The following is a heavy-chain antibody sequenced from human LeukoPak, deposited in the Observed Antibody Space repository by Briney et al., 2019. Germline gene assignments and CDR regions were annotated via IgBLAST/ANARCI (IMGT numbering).Heavy chain of an antibody. CDR3: ARGRKRYCSSTSCSPDYYYSYYMAV. Sequence: SVKVSCKASGGTFSSYAISWVRQAPGQGLEWMGGIIPIFGTANYAQKFQGRVTITADESTSTAYMELSSLRSEDTAVYYCARGRKRYCSSTSCSPDYYYSYYMAVWGQGTTVTVSS. CDR2: IIPIFGTA. D-gene: IGHD2-2*01. V-gene: IGHV1-69*13. J-gene: IGHJ6*03. CDR1: GGTFSSYA.